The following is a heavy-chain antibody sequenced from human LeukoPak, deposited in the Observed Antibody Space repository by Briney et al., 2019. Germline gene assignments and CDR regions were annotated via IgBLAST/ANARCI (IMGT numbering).Heavy chain of an antibody. CDR1: GFTFSSYG. CDR2: IWYGGSNK. J-gene: IGHJ6*03. D-gene: IGHD6-6*01. CDR3: AKGGEQLVPGYYYYYMDV. Sequence: PGRSLRLSCAASGFTFSSYGMHWVRQAPGKGLEWVAVIWYGGSNKYYADSVKGRFTISRDNSKNTLYLQMNSLRAEDTAVYYCAKGGEQLVPGYYYYYMDVWGKGTTVTVSS. V-gene: IGHV3-30*18.